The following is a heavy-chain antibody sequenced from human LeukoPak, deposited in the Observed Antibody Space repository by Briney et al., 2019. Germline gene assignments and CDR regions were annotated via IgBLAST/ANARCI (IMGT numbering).Heavy chain of an antibody. CDR1: GYTFTGYY. D-gene: IGHD5-24*01. V-gene: IGHV1-2*02. Sequence: ASVKVSCKASGYTFTGYYMHWVRQAPGQGLEWMGWINPNSGGTNYAQKSQGRVTMTRDTSISTAYMELSSLRSEDTAVYYCARDHGMATILAKSNHFDFWGQGTLVTVSS. CDR2: INPNSGGT. CDR3: ARDHGMATILAKSNHFDF. J-gene: IGHJ4*02.